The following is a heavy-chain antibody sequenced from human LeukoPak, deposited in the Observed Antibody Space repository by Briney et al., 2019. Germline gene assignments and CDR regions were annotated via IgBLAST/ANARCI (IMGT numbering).Heavy chain of an antibody. J-gene: IGHJ3*02. CDR3: AREGPVPPNPNWGEVNAFDI. Sequence: SGTLSLTCAVSGGSISSSNWWSWVRQPPGKGLEWIGEIYHSGSTNYNPSLKSRVTISVDKSKNQFSLKLSSVTAADTAVYYCAREGPVPPNPNWGEVNAFDIWGQGTMVTVSS. CDR2: IYHSGST. CDR1: GGSISSSNW. V-gene: IGHV4-4*02. D-gene: IGHD7-27*01.